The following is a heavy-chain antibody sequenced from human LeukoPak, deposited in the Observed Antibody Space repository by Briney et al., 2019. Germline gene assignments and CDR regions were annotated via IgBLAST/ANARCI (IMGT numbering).Heavy chain of an antibody. J-gene: IGHJ4*02. Sequence: GGSLRLSCAASAFTFSNYCMTWVRQAPGKGLEWVANIKQDGSEKYYVDSVKGRFTISRDNAKNSLYLQMNSLRAEDTAVYYCARGIHYYDSSGPSFDYWGQGTLVTVSS. D-gene: IGHD3-22*01. V-gene: IGHV3-7*01. CDR1: AFTFSNYC. CDR3: ARGIHYYDSSGPSFDY. CDR2: IKQDGSEK.